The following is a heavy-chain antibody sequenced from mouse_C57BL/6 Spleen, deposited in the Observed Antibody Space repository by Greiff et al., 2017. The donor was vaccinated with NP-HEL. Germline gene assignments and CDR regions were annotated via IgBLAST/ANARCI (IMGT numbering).Heavy chain of an antibody. CDR1: GFNIKNTY. Sequence: EVQLQQSVAELVRPGASVKLSCTASGFNIKNTYMHWVKQRPEQGLEWIGRIDPANGNTKYVPKFQGKATISADTSSNTAYLQLSSLTSEDTAIYYGPLYGSRGDWYFDVWGTGTTVTVSS. J-gene: IGHJ1*03. D-gene: IGHD1-1*01. V-gene: IGHV14-3*01. CDR2: IDPANGNT. CDR3: PLYGSRGDWYFDV.